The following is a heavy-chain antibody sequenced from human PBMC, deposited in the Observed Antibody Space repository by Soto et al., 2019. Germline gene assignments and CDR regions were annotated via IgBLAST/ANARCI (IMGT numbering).Heavy chain of an antibody. CDR2: IRYDGSSK. V-gene: IGHV3-33*08. CDR3: ARGSSGTDYYYYYYMDV. D-gene: IGHD6-6*01. Sequence: GGSLRLSCAASGFTFSSYAMSWVRQAPGKGLEWVTVIRYDGSSKYYADSVKGRFTISRDNSKSTVFLQMNSLRAEDTAVYYCARGSSGTDYYYYYYMDVWGKGTTVTVSS. J-gene: IGHJ6*03. CDR1: GFTFSSYA.